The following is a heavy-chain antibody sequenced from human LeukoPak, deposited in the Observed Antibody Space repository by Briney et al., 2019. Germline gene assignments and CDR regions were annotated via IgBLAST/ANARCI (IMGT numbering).Heavy chain of an antibody. CDR3: ARGSRRLIAARPYYYYGMDV. V-gene: IGHV4-30-4*01. CDR1: GGSISSGDYY. D-gene: IGHD6-6*01. Sequence: SQTLSLTCTVPGGSISSGDYYWSWIRQPPGKGLEWIGYIYYSGSTYYNPSLKSRVTISVDTSKNQFSLKLSSVTAADTAVYYCARGSRRLIAARPYYYYGMDVWGQGTTVTVSS. CDR2: IYYSGST. J-gene: IGHJ6*02.